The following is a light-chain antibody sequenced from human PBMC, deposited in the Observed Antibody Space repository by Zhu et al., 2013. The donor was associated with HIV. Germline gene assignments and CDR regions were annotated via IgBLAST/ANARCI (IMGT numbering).Light chain of an antibody. V-gene: IGKV2D-29*02. CDR1: QSLLHSNGQTY. CDR2: EVF. CDR3: HQYAATPWT. Sequence: DIVMTQSPLSLPVTPGEPASISCKSSQSLLHSNGQTYLYWYVQKPGQSLQLLIHEVFNRFSGVPDRFSGSGSETDFTLSISRLEPEDFAVYFCHQYAATPWTFGQGTRVEIK. J-gene: IGKJ1*01.